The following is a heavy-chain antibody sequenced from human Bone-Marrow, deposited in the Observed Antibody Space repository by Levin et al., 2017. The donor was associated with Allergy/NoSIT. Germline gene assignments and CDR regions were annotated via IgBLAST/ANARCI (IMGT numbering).Heavy chain of an antibody. V-gene: IGHV1-69*13. D-gene: IGHD4-11*01. CDR3: ARGRVTTKDYCYYMDV. Sequence: GASVKVSCKASGGTFSRYAISWVRQAPGQGLEWMGGIIPIFDKTNYSQRFQGRVTITADGPTSTSYMELSSLRSEDTAVYYCARGRVTTKDYCYYMDVWGRGTTVTVSS. J-gene: IGHJ6*03. CDR2: IIPIFDKT. CDR1: GGTFSRYA.